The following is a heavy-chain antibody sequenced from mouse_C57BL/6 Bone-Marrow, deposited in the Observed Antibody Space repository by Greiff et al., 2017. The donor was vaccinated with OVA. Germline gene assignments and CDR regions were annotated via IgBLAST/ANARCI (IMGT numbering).Heavy chain of an antibody. CDR3: TTGYYVSRIGLDD. CDR1: GFNIKDDY. J-gene: IGHJ4*01. D-gene: IGHD1-1*01. Sequence: EVQLQQSGAELVRPGASVKLSCTASGFNIKDDYMHWVKQRPEQGLEWIGWIDPENGDTEYASKFQGKATITADTSSNTAYLQLSSLTSEDTAVYYCTTGYYVSRIGLDDWGKGTSVTVSA. CDR2: IDPENGDT. V-gene: IGHV14-4*01.